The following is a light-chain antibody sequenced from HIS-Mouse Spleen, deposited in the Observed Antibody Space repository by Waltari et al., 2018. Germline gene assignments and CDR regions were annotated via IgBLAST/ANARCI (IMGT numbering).Light chain of an antibody. V-gene: IGKV1-33*01. J-gene: IGKJ2*01. Sequence: DIQMTQSPSSLSASVGDRVTITWQASQDISNYLNWYQQKPGKAPKLLIYDASNLETGVPSRFSGSGSGTALTFTISSMQPEDIVTYYCQQYDNLPTYTFGQGTKLEIK. CDR3: QQYDNLPTYT. CDR1: QDISNY. CDR2: DAS.